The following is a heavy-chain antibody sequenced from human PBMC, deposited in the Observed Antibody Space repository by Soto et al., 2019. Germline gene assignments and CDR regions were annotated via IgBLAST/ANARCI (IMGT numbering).Heavy chain of an antibody. CDR1: GFTFSSYG. Sequence: QVQLVESGGGVVQPGRSLRLSCAASGFTFSSYGMHWVRQAPGKGLEWVTVIWYDGSNKHYADSVKGRFTISRDNSKNMVSLQMNSLRVEDSAVYYCARGSPPDYWGQGTLDT. CDR2: IWYDGSNK. CDR3: ARGSPPDY. V-gene: IGHV3-33*01. J-gene: IGHJ4*02.